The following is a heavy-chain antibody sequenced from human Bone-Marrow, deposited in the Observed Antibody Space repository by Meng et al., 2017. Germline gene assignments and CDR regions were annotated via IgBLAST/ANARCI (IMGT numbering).Heavy chain of an antibody. CDR3: ARAGGSSFYYDSSGYRYYFDY. Sequence: GESLKISCAASGFTFSSYAMSWVRQAPGKGLEWVSAISGSGGSTYYADSVKGRFTISRDNSKNTLYLQMNSLRAEDTAVYYCARAGGSSFYYDSSGYRYYFDYWGQGTLVTVSS. J-gene: IGHJ4*02. V-gene: IGHV3-23*01. CDR1: GFTFSSYA. CDR2: ISGSGGST. D-gene: IGHD3-22*01.